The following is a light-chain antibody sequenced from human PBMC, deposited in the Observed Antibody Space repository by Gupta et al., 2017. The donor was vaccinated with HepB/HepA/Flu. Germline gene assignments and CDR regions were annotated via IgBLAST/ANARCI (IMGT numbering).Light chain of an antibody. V-gene: IGKV4-1*01. CDR1: QNVLYSNNKDF. J-gene: IGKJ5*01. Sequence: DIAMTQSPDSVAVSMGERATINCKSSQNVLYSNNKDFLAWYQQKPGHPPKLLISWASTRQSGVPERFSGSVSGTDFTLTISSLQAEDVAVYYCQQYYDTPITFGQGTRLEIK. CDR2: WAS. CDR3: QQYYDTPIT.